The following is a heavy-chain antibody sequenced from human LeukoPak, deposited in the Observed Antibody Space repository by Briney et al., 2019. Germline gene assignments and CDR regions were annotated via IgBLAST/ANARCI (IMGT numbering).Heavy chain of an antibody. CDR3: ARRNYYDSRGYYCDY. CDR1: GYSFTNYW. CDR2: IYPGDSDA. J-gene: IGHJ4*02. Sequence: GESLKISCKVSGYSFTNYWIVWVRQMPGKGLGWMGIIYPGDSDARYSPSFQGQVTFSADKSITTAYLQWSSLKASDTAMYYCARRNYYDSRGYYCDYWGQGTLVTVSS. D-gene: IGHD3-22*01. V-gene: IGHV5-51*01.